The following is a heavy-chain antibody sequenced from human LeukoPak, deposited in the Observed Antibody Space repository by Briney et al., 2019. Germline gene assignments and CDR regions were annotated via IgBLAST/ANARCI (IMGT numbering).Heavy chain of an antibody. D-gene: IGHD7-27*01. CDR3: AKTNSGPFDY. Sequence: PGGSLRLSCAASGFTFSSYAMSWVRQAPGKGLEWVSVISGSGGSTYHADSVKGRFTISRDTSKNTLYLQMNSLRAEDTAVYYCAKTNSGPFDYWGQGTLVTVSS. V-gene: IGHV3-23*01. J-gene: IGHJ4*02. CDR2: ISGSGGST. CDR1: GFTFSSYA.